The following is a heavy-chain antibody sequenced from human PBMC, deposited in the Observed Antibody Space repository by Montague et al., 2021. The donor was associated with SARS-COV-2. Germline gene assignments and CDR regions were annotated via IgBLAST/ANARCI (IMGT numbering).Heavy chain of an antibody. J-gene: IGHJ4*02. D-gene: IGHD3-22*01. V-gene: IGHV3-23*01. Sequence: SLRLSCAASGFTFSYYAMSWVRQAPGKGLEWVSTISGSGGTTYYADSVKGRFTISRGNSKNTLYLRMNSLRAEDTAVYYCAKAHYYDSSGYYFWGQGTLATVSS. CDR2: ISGSGGTT. CDR1: GFTFSYYA. CDR3: AKAHYYDSSGYYF.